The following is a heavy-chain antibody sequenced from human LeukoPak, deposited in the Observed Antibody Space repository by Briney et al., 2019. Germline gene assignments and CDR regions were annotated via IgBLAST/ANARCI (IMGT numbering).Heavy chain of an antibody. J-gene: IGHJ4*02. CDR3: AKDGNWARFEN. CDR2: ISYDGSNK. CDR1: GFTFSSHA. D-gene: IGHD7-27*01. Sequence: SGGSLRLSCAASGFTFSSHAMHWVRQAPGKGLEWVAVISYDGSNKYYADSVKGRFTFSRDNSKNTLYLQMNSPRAEDTAAYYCAKDGNWARFENWGQGTLVTVSS. V-gene: IGHV3-30*04.